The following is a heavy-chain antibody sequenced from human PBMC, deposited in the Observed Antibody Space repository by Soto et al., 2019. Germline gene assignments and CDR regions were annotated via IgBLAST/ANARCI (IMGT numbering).Heavy chain of an antibody. J-gene: IGHJ6*02. CDR1: GYPFTRSG. Sequence: APVEVSCKASGYPFTRSGISWVRQAPGQGPEWMGWTSSYNGDTNYAQTFQGRVTMTTDTSTSTAYMELRSLRSDDTAVYYCAREGVAPYYYYGMDVWGQGTPVTVSS. CDR2: TSSYNGDT. CDR3: AREGVAPYYYYGMDV. D-gene: IGHD5-12*01. V-gene: IGHV1-18*01.